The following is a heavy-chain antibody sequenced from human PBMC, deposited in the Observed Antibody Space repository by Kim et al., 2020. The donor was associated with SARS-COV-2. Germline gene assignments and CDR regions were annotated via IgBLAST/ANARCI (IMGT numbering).Heavy chain of an antibody. Sequence: GGSLRLSCAASGLIVSRNYMSWVRQAPGKGLEWVSVIYSGGSTYYADSVKGRFTTSRDNSKNTLYLQMNSLRAEDTAVYYCARDVPIYGMDVWGQGTTVTVSS. CDR3: ARDVPIYGMDV. J-gene: IGHJ6*02. CDR1: GLIVSRNY. V-gene: IGHV3-53*01. CDR2: IYSGGST.